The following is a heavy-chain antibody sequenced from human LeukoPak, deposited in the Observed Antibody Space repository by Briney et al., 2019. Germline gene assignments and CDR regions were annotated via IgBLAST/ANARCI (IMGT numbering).Heavy chain of an antibody. V-gene: IGHV6-1*01. CDR3: ARDYRSTSCSGMDV. CDR1: GDSVSSNSAA. D-gene: IGHD2-2*01. Sequence: SQTLSLICAISGDSVSSNSAAWDWIRQSPSRVLEWLGRTYYRSKWYNDYAVSVKSRITINPDTSKNQFSLQLNSVTPEDTAVYYCARDYRSTSCSGMDVWGQGTTVTVSS. J-gene: IGHJ6*02. CDR2: TYYRSKWYN.